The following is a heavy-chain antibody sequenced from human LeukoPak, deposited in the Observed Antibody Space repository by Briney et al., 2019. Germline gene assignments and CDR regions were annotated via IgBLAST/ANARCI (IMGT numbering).Heavy chain of an antibody. V-gene: IGHV5-51*01. CDR2: IYPGDSDT. J-gene: IGHJ4*02. D-gene: IGHD6-6*01. CDR1: GYSFTSYW. Sequence: GESLEISCKGSGYSFTSYWIGWVRQMPGKGLEWMGIIYPGDSDTRYSPSFQGQVTISADKSISTAYLQWSSLKASDTAMYYCARQGQLVQSPDPFDYWGQGTLVTVSS. CDR3: ARQGQLVQSPDPFDY.